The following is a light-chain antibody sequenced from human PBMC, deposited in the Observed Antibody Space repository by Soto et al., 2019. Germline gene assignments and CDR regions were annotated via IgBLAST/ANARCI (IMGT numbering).Light chain of an antibody. V-gene: IGKV3-15*01. CDR3: QQVNRYPYT. CDR2: GAS. CDR1: QSVSSN. J-gene: IGKJ2*01. Sequence: EIVMTQSPATLSVSPGERATLSCRASQSVSSNLAWYQQKPGQAPRLLIYGASTRATGIPARFSGSGSGTEFTLTISSLQSEDFATYYCQQVNRYPYTFGQGTKVEIK.